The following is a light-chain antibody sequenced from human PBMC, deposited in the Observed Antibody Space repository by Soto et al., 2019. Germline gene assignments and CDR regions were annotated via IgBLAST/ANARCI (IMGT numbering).Light chain of an antibody. V-gene: IGLV2-8*01. CDR3: SSYGGSNNLI. CDR2: EVT. CDR1: SSDVGIYNY. J-gene: IGLJ2*01. Sequence: QPVLTQPPSASGSPGQSVTISCTGTSSDVGIYNYVSWYQQHPGEAPKLMIYEVTKRPSGVPDRFSGSKSGNTASLTVSGLQAEDEADYYCSSYGGSNNLIFGGGTKLTVL.